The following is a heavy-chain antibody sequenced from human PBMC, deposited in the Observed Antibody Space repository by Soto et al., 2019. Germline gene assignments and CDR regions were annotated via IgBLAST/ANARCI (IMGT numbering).Heavy chain of an antibody. D-gene: IGHD3-3*01. J-gene: IGHJ6*02. V-gene: IGHV1-18*04. CDR3: ARVRYYDFWSGSSSGESYGRGGMDV. CDR1: GYTFTSYG. CDR2: ISAYNGNT. Sequence: GASVKVSCKASGYTFTSYGISWVRQAPGQGLEWMGWISAYNGNTNYAQKLQGRVTMTTDTSTSTAYMELRSLRSDDTAVYYCARVRYYDFWSGSSSGESYGRGGMDVWGQGTTVTVS.